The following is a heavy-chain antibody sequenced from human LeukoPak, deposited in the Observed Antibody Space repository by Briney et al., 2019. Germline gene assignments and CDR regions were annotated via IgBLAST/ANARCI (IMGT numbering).Heavy chain of an antibody. D-gene: IGHD3-3*01. CDR1: GFTFSSYT. V-gene: IGHV3-64*01. Sequence: GGSLRLSCAASGFTFSSYTMSWVRQAPGKGLESVSGITSGGGSTYYANSVKGRFIISRDNSKNTLYLQMGSLGAEDMAVYYCAATITGGNYYYMDVWGKGTTVTVSS. J-gene: IGHJ6*03. CDR3: AATITGGNYYYMDV. CDR2: ITSGGGST.